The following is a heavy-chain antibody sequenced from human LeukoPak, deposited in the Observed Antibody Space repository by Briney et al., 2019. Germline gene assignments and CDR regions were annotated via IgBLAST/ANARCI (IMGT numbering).Heavy chain of an antibody. Sequence: PSETLSLTCAVYGESLSKYYWTWIRQSPGKGLEWIGEINHRGSTNLNPSLESRVALSVDTSKHQFFLKLTSVTAADAAVYYCASSVGSTDYWGQGTLVTVSS. V-gene: IGHV4-34*01. D-gene: IGHD1-26*01. J-gene: IGHJ4*02. CDR3: ASSVGSTDY. CDR2: INHRGST. CDR1: GESLSKYY.